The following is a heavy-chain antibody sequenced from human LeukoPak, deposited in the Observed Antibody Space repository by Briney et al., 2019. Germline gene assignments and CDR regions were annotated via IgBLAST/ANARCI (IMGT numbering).Heavy chain of an antibody. CDR1: GYKFTDYW. Sequence: GASLKISCKASGYKFTDYWIGWVRQMPGQGVEWMGFVAPSDADTSYSQSFQGQVTISADNAITAAYLQWSTVEASDTAMYYCVRLGPSRYFFDYWGQGTQVTVSS. J-gene: IGHJ4*02. V-gene: IGHV5-51*01. CDR2: VAPSDADT. CDR3: VRLGPSRYFFDY. D-gene: IGHD3-3*01.